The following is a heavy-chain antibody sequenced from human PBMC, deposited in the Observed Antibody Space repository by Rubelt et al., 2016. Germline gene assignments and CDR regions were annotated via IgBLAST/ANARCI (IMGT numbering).Heavy chain of an antibody. J-gene: IGHJ4*02. D-gene: IGHD6-25*01. CDR3: ARSAQGSGRRFDY. V-gene: IGHV4-59*11. CDR2: FYYSGNP. Sequence: QVQLQESGPGLVKPSETLSLTCSVSDASITYHFWSWVRQPPGRGLEWIGYFYYSGNPSYNPSLKSRLTISVDTSKNQFSLNLKSVTAAETAVFYLARSAQGSGRRFDYWGQGLLVTVSS. CDR1: DASITYHF.